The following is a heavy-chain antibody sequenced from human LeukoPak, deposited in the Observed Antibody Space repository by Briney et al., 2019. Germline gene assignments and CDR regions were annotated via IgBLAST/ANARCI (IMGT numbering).Heavy chain of an antibody. CDR3: GLGDTYYNGMDV. D-gene: IGHD3-9*01. CDR2: IFHSGTT. J-gene: IGHJ6*02. CDR1: GGSISTYY. V-gene: IGHV4-59*01. Sequence: SETLSLTCAVSGGSISTYYWSWVRQPPGKGLEWIGYIFHSGTTNYSPSLKSRVTISLDTSKSQFSLRLSSVTAADTAVYYCGLGDTYYNGMDVWGQGTTVTVSS.